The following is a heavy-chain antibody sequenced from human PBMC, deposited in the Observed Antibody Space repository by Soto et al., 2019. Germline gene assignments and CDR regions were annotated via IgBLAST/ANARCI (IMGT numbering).Heavy chain of an antibody. V-gene: IGHV1-69*01. CDR1: GGTFNNYG. J-gene: IGHJ6*02. CDR3: ANTYYSDRRDVYNELPYQYNATDL. Sequence: QVQLVQSGAEVKKPGASVKVSCKAAGGTFNNYGFSWVRQAPGQGLQWLGGIIPLFAITNDAQLFEGRFSMTADASTSTAYMELSSLRSEATAVYFCANTYYSDRRDVYNELPYQYNATDLWGQGTPVTVSS. D-gene: IGHD2-21*01. CDR2: IIPLFAIT.